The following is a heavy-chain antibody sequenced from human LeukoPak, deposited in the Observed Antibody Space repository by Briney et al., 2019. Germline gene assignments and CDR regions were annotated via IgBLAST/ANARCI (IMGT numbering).Heavy chain of an antibody. Sequence: SETLSLTCTVSGGSISSYYWSWIRQPPGKGLEWIGYIYYSGSTYYNPSLKSRVTISIDTSKKQFSLKLSSVTAADTAVYYCASTWGVIAAADYNWFDPWGQGTLVTVSS. D-gene: IGHD6-13*01. J-gene: IGHJ5*02. V-gene: IGHV4-59*04. CDR3: ASTWGVIAAADYNWFDP. CDR2: IYYSGST. CDR1: GGSISSYY.